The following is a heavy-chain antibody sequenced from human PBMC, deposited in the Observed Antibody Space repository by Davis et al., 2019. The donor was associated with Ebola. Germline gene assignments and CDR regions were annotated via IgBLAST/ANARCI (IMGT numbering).Heavy chain of an antibody. V-gene: IGHV5-51*01. J-gene: IGHJ4*02. CDR3: ARQIMVTTSDHFDY. Sequence: GESLKISCKGSGYSFNTYWIGWVRQMPGKGLEWMGIIYPGDSDTRYSPSFEGQVTISVDRSISTAYLQWSSLKASDTAMYYCARQIMVTTSDHFDYWGQGTLVTVSS. CDR1: GYSFNTYW. CDR2: IYPGDSDT. D-gene: IGHD2-21*02.